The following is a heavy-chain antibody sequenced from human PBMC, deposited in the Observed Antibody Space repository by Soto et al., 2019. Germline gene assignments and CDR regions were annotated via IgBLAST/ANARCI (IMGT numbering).Heavy chain of an antibody. V-gene: IGHV3-30*18. CDR1: GFTFSSYG. CDR3: AKSLTAVAGTNYYYYGMDV. CDR2: ISYDGSNK. Sequence: PGGSLRLSCAASGFTFSSYGMHWVRQAPGKGLEWVAVISYDGSNKYYADSVKGRFTISRDNSKNTLYLQMNSLRAEDTAVYYCAKSLTAVAGTNYYYYGMDVWGQGTTVTSP. D-gene: IGHD6-19*01. J-gene: IGHJ6*02.